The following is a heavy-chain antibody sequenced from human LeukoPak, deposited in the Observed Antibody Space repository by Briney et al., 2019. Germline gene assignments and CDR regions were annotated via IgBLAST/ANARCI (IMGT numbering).Heavy chain of an antibody. CDR2: INHSGST. D-gene: IGHD5-18*01. CDR1: GGSFSGYY. CDR3: ARVGHGGYSYGYSNWFDP. V-gene: IGHV4-34*01. J-gene: IGHJ5*02. Sequence: SETLSLTCAVYGGSFSGYYWSWIRQPPGKGLEWIGEINHSGSTIYNPSLKSRVTISVDTSKNQFSLKLSSVTAADTAVYYCARVGHGGYSYGYSNWFDPWGQGTLVTVSS.